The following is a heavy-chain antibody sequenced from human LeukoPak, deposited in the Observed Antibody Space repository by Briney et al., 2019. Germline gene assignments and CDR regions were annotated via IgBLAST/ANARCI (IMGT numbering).Heavy chain of an antibody. CDR3: ARDEWNFDY. CDR1: GFTFSSYA. CDR2: MSYDGSNK. D-gene: IGHD3-3*01. V-gene: IGHV3-30-3*01. J-gene: IGHJ4*02. Sequence: PGGSLRLSCAASGFTFSSYAMHWVRQAPGKGLEWVAVMSYDGSNKYYADSVKGRFTISRDNSKNTLYLQMNSLRAEDTAVYYCARDEWNFDYWGQGTLVTVSS.